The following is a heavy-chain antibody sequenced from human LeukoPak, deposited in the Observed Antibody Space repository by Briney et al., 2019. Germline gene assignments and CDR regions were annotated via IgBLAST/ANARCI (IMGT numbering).Heavy chain of an antibody. V-gene: IGHV1-8*01. CDR2: MNPNSGNT. CDR3: ARGRVYCSGGSCYYWFDP. CDR1: GYTFTSYD. J-gene: IGHJ5*02. Sequence: GASVKVSCKASGYTFTSYDINWVRQATGHGLEWMGWMNPNSGNTGYAQKFQGRVTMTRNTSISTAYMELSSLRSEDTAVYYCARGRVYCSGGSCYYWFDPWGQGTLVTVSS. D-gene: IGHD2-15*01.